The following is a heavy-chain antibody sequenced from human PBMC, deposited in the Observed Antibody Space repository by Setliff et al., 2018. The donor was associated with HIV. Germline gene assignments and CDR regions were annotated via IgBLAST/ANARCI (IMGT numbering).Heavy chain of an antibody. V-gene: IGHV4-39*01. J-gene: IGHJ4*02. CDR3: ARHRVITGSFDS. Sequence: ETLSLTCTVSDGSIRSSDYYWGWIRQPPGKGLEWIGSIFYSGRAFYKSTLKSRVTISVDTSKNQFSLKVNSVTAADTAVFYCARHRVITGSFDSWSQGTLVTVSS. D-gene: IGHD1-20*01. CDR2: IFYSGRA. CDR1: DGSIRSSDYY.